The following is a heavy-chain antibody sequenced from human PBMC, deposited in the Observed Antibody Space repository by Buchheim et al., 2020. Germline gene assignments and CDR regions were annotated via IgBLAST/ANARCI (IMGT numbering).Heavy chain of an antibody. J-gene: IGHJ4*02. CDR2: ISYDGSNK. Sequence: QVQLVESGGGVVQPGRSLRLSCAASGFTFSSYAMHWVRQAPGKGLEWVAVISYDGSNKYYADSVKGRFTISRDNSKNTLYLQMNSLRAEDTAVYYARVVVPAATAGDYWGQGTL. CDR1: GFTFSSYA. D-gene: IGHD2-2*01. CDR3: RVVVPAATAGDY. V-gene: IGHV3-30-3*01.